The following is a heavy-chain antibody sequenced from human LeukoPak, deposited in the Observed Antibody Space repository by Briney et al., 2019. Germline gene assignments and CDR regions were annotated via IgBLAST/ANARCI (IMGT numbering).Heavy chain of an antibody. Sequence: GGSLRLSCAASGFTFSNAWMSWVRQAPGKGPEWVGRIKSKTDGGTTDYAAPVKGRFTISRDDSKNTLYLQMNSLKTEDTAVYYCTEDNWGLGRDYYYYYYGMDVWGQGTTVTVSS. V-gene: IGHV3-15*01. D-gene: IGHD7-27*01. CDR1: GFTFSNAW. J-gene: IGHJ6*02. CDR3: TEDNWGLGRDYYYYYYGMDV. CDR2: IKSKTDGGTT.